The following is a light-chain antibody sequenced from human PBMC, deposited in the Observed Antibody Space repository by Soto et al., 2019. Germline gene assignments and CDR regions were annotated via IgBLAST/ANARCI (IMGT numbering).Light chain of an antibody. CDR1: SGSVSTSYY. V-gene: IGLV8-61*01. CDR2: STN. J-gene: IGLJ3*02. CDR3: VLYMGSGISV. Sequence: TVVTQEPSFSVSPGGTVTLTCSMSSGSVSTSYYPSWYQQTPGQAPRTLIYSTNTRSSGVPDRFSGSILGNKAALTITGAQADDESDYYCVLYMGSGISVFGGGTQLTVL.